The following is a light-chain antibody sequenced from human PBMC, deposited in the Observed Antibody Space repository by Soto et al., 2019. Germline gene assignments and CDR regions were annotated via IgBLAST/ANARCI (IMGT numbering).Light chain of an antibody. Sequence: QSVLTQPASVSGSPGQSIAISCTGTSSDVGGYDYVSWYQQHPDKAPKLIVYEVTHRPSGVSSRFSGSKSGNTASLTISGLQAEDEADYYCSSLRSGSTRVFGPGTKVTVL. CDR1: SSDVGGYDY. V-gene: IGLV2-14*01. CDR3: SSLRSGSTRV. J-gene: IGLJ1*01. CDR2: EVT.